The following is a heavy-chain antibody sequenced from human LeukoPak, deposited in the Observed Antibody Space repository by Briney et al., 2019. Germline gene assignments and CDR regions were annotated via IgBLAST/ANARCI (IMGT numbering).Heavy chain of an antibody. CDR3: ARRYSGYGDAFDI. CDR2: IYSSGST. D-gene: IGHD5-12*01. V-gene: IGHV4-59*08. J-gene: IGHJ3*02. Sequence: SETLSLTCTVSGGSISSYYWSWIRQPPGKGLEWIGYIYSSGSTNYSPSLKSRVTISVDTSKNQFSLKPYSVTAADTAVYYCARRYSGYGDAFDIWDQGTMVTVSS. CDR1: GGSISSYY.